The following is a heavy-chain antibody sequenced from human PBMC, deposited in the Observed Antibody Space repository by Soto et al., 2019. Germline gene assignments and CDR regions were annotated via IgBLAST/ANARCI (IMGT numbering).Heavy chain of an antibody. J-gene: IGHJ1*01. CDR1: GFTFSSYE. CDR3: VKDESINWYSGHFRH. D-gene: IGHD6-13*01. V-gene: IGHV3-48*03. CDR2: ISRSGDVI. Sequence: PGGSLRLSCAGSGFTFSSYEMNWVRQAPGKGLEWVSYISRSGDVIYYADSVKGRFTVSRDNAKNSLHLQMNSLSAEDTAFYYCVKDESINWYSGHFRHWGQGTLVTVSS.